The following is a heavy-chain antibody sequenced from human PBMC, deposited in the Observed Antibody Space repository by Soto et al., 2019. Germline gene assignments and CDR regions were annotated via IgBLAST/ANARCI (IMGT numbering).Heavy chain of an antibody. J-gene: IGHJ4*02. CDR3: ARIRATGTDAPDF. Sequence: KSSETLPLTCAVYGGSFSGYYWSWIRQPPGKGLEWIGEINHSGSTNYNPSLKSRVTISVDTSKNQFSLKLSSVTAADTAVYYCARIRATGTDAPDFWGQGTQVTVSS. V-gene: IGHV4-34*01. D-gene: IGHD2-8*01. CDR1: GGSFSGYY. CDR2: INHSGST.